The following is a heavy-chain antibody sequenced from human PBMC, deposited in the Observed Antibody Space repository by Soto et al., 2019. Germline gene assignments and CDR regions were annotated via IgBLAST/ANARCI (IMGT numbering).Heavy chain of an antibody. J-gene: IGHJ6*02. CDR3: AMGVVARSFYGMDV. CDR1: GDSVSSNSAA. Sequence: SPTLSLTCAISGDSVSSNSAAWNWIRPSPSRGLEWLGRTYYRSKWYNDYAVSVKSRITINPDTSKNQFSLQLNSVTPEDTAVYYCAMGVVARSFYGMDVWAKGPRSPSP. V-gene: IGHV6-1*01. CDR2: TYYRSKWYN. D-gene: IGHD2-15*01.